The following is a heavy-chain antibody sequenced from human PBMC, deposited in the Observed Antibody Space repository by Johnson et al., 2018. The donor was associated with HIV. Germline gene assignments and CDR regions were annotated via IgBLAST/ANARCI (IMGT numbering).Heavy chain of an antibody. CDR1: GFSFSNYA. D-gene: IGHD3-16*01. V-gene: IGHV3-30-3*01. CDR2: ISYDGGTT. Sequence: VQLVESGGGLVQPGRSLRLSCAASGFSFSNYAIHWVRQAPGKGLECVAAISYDGGTTYYSDSVKGRFTSSRDNSKNTVYLQMNSLRVEDTAMYYCAKTPSMGADAFEMWGQGTVVTISS. CDR3: AKTPSMGADAFEM. J-gene: IGHJ3*02.